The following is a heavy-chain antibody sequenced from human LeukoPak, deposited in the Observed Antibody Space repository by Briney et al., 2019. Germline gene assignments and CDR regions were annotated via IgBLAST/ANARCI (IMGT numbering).Heavy chain of an antibody. V-gene: IGHV1-2*02. D-gene: IGHD6-19*01. Sequence: EASVKVSCKASGYTFTDYYMHWVRQAPGRGLEWMGWINPNSAGTNYARNFEGRVTMTRDTSINTAYMELSRLRSDDTAVYYCAREDSGWYVDYWGQGTLVTVSS. CDR3: AREDSGWYVDY. J-gene: IGHJ4*02. CDR1: GYTFTDYY. CDR2: INPNSAGT.